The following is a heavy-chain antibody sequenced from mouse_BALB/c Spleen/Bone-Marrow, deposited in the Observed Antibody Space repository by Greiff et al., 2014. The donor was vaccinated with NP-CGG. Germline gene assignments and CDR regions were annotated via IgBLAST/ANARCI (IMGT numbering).Heavy chain of an antibody. V-gene: IGHV3-2*02. Sequence: VQLQQSGPGLVKPSQSLSLTCSVTGYSITSDYAWNWIRQFPGNKLEWMGYISYSGTTRYNPSLKSRISITRDTSKNQFFLQFNSVTTEDTTTYYCTRENFGSYVYTMDYQGVRTTVSISS. CDR1: GYSITSDYA. CDR3: TRENFGSYVYTMDY. D-gene: IGHD1-1*02. CDR2: ISYSGTT. J-gene: IGHJ4*01.